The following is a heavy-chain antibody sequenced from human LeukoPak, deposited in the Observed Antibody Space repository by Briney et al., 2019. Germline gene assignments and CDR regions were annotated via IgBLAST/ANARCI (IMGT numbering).Heavy chain of an antibody. CDR2: INHSGST. Sequence: SETLSLTCAVYGGSFSGYYWSWIRQPPGKGLEWIGEINHSGSTNYNPSLKSRVTISVDTSKNQFSLKLRSVTAADTAVYYCARVTGYVIEDNFDYWGQGTLVTVSS. CDR3: ARVTGYVIEDNFDY. V-gene: IGHV4-34*01. J-gene: IGHJ4*02. D-gene: IGHD2-15*01. CDR1: GGSFSGYY.